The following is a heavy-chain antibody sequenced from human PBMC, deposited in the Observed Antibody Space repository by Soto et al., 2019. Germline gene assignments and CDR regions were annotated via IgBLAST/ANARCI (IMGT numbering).Heavy chain of an antibody. V-gene: IGHV3-30*18. Sequence: QVQLVESGGGVVQPGRSLRLSYAASGFTFSSYGMHWVRQAPGKGLEWVAVISYDGSNKYYADSVKGRFTISRDNSKNTLYLQMNSLRAEDTAVYYCAKERLNYYDSSAYQTDYFDYWGQGTLVTVSS. D-gene: IGHD3-22*01. CDR3: AKERLNYYDSSAYQTDYFDY. CDR1: GFTFSSYG. CDR2: ISYDGSNK. J-gene: IGHJ4*02.